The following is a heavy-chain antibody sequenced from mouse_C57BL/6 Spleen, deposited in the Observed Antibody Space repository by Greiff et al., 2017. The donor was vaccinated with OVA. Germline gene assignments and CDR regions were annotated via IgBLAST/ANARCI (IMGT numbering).Heavy chain of an antibody. J-gene: IGHJ2*01. D-gene: IGHD3-2*02. V-gene: IGHV1-42*01. CDR2: INPSTGGT. Sequence: EVMLVESGPELVKPGASVKISCKASGYSFTGYYMNWVKQSPEKSLEWIGEINPSTGGTTYNQKFKAKATLTVDKSSSTAYMQLKSLTSEDSAVYYCARTAQATFDYWGQGTTLTVSS. CDR1: GYSFTGYY. CDR3: ARTAQATFDY.